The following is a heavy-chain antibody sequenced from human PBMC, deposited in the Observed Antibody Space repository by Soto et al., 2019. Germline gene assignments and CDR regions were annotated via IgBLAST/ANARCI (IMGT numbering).Heavy chain of an antibody. Sequence: PSETLSLTCAVYGGSFSGYYWSWIRQPPGKGLEWIGEINHSGSTNYNPSPKSRVTISVDTSKNQFSLKLSSVTAADTAVYYCARLYPPLRGSSWLDYWGQGTLVTVSS. CDR2: INHSGST. V-gene: IGHV4-34*01. CDR1: GGSFSGYY. D-gene: IGHD6-13*01. J-gene: IGHJ4*02. CDR3: ARLYPPLRGSSWLDY.